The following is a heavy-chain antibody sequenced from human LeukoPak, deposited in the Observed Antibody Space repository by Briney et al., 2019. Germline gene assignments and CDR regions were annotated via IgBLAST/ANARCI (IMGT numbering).Heavy chain of an antibody. CDR1: VFTFSSYS. CDR3: AREEDYYDSSGYYYPLFDY. V-gene: IGHV3-21*03. J-gene: IGHJ4*02. Sequence: GGSLRLSCAVSVFTFSSYSMNWVRQAPGKGLECVSSISSSSSYIYYADSVKGRFTISRDNAKHSLYLQMNSLRAEDTAVYYCAREEDYYDSSGYYYPLFDYWGQGTLVTVSS. D-gene: IGHD3-22*01. CDR2: ISSSSSYI.